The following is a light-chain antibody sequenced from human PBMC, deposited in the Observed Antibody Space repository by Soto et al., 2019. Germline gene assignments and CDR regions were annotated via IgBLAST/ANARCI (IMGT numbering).Light chain of an antibody. CDR1: QSISNN. V-gene: IGKV3-15*01. J-gene: IGKJ4*01. Sequence: EIVMTQSPGTLSVSPGERATLSCRASQSISNNLAWYQQKPGQAPRLLIYGAFTRATGIPARFSGSGSGTEFTLTISSLQSEDFAVYYCQQYNNWPLTFGGGTKVDIK. CDR2: GAF. CDR3: QQYNNWPLT.